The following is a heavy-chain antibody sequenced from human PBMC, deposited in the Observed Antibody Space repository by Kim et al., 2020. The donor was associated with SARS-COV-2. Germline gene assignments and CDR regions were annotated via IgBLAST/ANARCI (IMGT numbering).Heavy chain of an antibody. CDR3: AKAGPYSGYDWTFDY. CDR1: KFTFNSYG. CDR2: ISYDGSNK. J-gene: IGHJ4*02. V-gene: IGHV3-30*18. D-gene: IGHD5-12*01. Sequence: GGSLRLSCAASKFTFNSYGMHWVRQAPGKGLEWVAFISYDGSNKYYADSVKGRLTISRDNSKNTLDLQMGSLRAEDTAVYYCAKAGPYSGYDWTFDYWGQGTLVTVSS.